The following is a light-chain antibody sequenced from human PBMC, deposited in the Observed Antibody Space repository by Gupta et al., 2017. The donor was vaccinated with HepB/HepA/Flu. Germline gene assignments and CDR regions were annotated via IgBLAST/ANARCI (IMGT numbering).Light chain of an antibody. J-gene: IGLJ2*01. V-gene: IGLV3-19*01. Sequence: SSELTQDPAVSVALGQTVRITCQGDSLRSYYASWYQQKPGQAPVLVIYGKNNRPSGIPDRFSGSSSGNKDSLNITGAQAEDEADYYCNSRDSSGNHLVFGGGTKLTVL. CDR2: GKN. CDR3: NSRDSSGNHLV. CDR1: SLRSYY.